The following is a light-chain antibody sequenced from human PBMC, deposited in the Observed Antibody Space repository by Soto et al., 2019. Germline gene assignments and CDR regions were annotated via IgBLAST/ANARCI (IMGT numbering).Light chain of an antibody. CDR2: GAS. CDR1: QSVSSSY. Sequence: EIVLTQSPGTLSLSPGERATLSCRASQSVSSSYLAWYQQKPGQAPRLLIYGASSRATGIPDRFSGSGSGTDFSHTSSRTEPEDFAVYYCQQYGSSPPYTFGQETKLEIK. J-gene: IGKJ2*01. CDR3: QQYGSSPPYT. V-gene: IGKV3-20*01.